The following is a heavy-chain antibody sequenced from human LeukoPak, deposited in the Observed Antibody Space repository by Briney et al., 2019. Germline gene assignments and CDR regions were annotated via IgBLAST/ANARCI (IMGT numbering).Heavy chain of an antibody. CDR1: GGSISINNFW. V-gene: IGHV4-39*07. CDR2: VYYSGST. J-gene: IGHJ4*02. D-gene: IGHD4-17*01. Sequence: SETLSLTCSISGGSISINNFWWGWIRQSPGKAMEWVGSVYYSGSTYYNPSLTRRLTMSVDTSKNQFSLKLSSVTAADTAVYYCARAGVEYDYGDYYGDWGQGTLVTVSS. CDR3: ARAGVEYDYGDYYGD.